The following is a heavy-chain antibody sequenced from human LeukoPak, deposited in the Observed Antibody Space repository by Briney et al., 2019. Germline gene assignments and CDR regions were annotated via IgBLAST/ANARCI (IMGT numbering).Heavy chain of an antibody. CDR2: LNAANGNS. CDR1: GYTLTSFA. V-gene: IGHV1-3*01. D-gene: IGHD1-26*01. CDR3: ARDGIEFDTVDHYYYYGMDV. J-gene: IGHJ6*02. Sequence: ASVKVSCKASGYTLTSFAMHWVRQAPGQRLEWMGRLNAANGNSQYSQKFQDRVTITSDSSANTAYMEFSSLRSEDSAVYYCARDGIEFDTVDHYYYYGMDVWGQGTTVTVSS.